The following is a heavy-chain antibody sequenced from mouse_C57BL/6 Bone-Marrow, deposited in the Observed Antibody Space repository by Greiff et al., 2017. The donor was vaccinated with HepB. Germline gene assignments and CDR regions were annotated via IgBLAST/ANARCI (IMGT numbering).Heavy chain of an antibody. V-gene: IGHV14-4*01. CDR2: IDPENGDT. D-gene: IGHD1-1*01. J-gene: IGHJ3*01. Sequence: VQLQQSGAELVRPGASVKLSCTASGFNIKDDYMHWVKQRPEQGLEWIGWIDPENGDTEYASKFQGKATITADTSSNTAYLQLSSLTSEDTAVYYCTPHDYGSSYPWFAYWGQGTLVTVSA. CDR1: GFNIKDDY. CDR3: TPHDYGSSYPWFAY.